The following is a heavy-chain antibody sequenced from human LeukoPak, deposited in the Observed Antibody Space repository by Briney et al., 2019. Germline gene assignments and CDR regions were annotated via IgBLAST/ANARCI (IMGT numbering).Heavy chain of an antibody. V-gene: IGHV3-53*01. J-gene: IGHJ6*03. Sequence: GGSLRLSCAASGFTVSSNYMSWVRQAPGKGLEWVSVTYSGGSTYYADSVKGRFTISRDNSKNTLYLQMNSLRAEDTAVYYCASGSGSYRTPYYYMDVWGKGTTVTVSS. CDR1: GFTVSSNY. CDR3: ASGSGSYRTPYYYMDV. CDR2: TYSGGST. D-gene: IGHD3-10*01.